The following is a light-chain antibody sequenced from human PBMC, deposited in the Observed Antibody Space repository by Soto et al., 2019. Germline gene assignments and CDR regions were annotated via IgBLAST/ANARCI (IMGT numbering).Light chain of an antibody. V-gene: IGLV1-40*01. J-gene: IGLJ2*01. CDR3: QSYDSNLSRV. Sequence: QSVLTQPPSVSGAPGQRVTISCTGSSCNIGAGYDVHWYQQLPGTAPKLLIYGNSNRPSGVPDRFSGSKSGTSASLAITGLQAEDEADYYCQSYDSNLSRVFGGGTKLTVL. CDR1: SCNIGAGYD. CDR2: GNS.